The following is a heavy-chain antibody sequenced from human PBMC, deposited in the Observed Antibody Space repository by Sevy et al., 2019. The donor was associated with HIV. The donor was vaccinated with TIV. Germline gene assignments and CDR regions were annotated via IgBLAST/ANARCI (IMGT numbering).Heavy chain of an antibody. J-gene: IGHJ5*02. D-gene: IGHD3-9*01. CDR2: ISWNRGSI. V-gene: IGHV3-9*01. Sequence: GGSLRLSCAASGFTFDDYAMHWVRQAPGKGLEWVSGISWNRGSIGHADSVKGRFTNSRDNAKNSLYLQMNSLRAEDTALYYGAKSPRYDILTGSFDPWGQGTLVTVSS. CDR1: GFTFDDYA. CDR3: AKSPRYDILTGSFDP.